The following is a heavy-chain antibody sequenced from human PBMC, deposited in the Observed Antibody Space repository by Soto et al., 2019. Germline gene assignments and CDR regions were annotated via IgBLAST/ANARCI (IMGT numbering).Heavy chain of an antibody. Sequence: QVQLQESGPGLVKPSQTLSLTCTVSGGSISSGGYYWSWIRQHPGKGLEWIGYIYDSGSTYYNPSLKSRVTISVDTSKNQFSLKLSFVTAADTAVYYCARGLVDLMTTVTTGYFDLWGRGTLVTVSS. J-gene: IGHJ2*01. D-gene: IGHD4-17*01. V-gene: IGHV4-31*03. CDR3: ARGLVDLMTTVTTGYFDL. CDR2: IYDSGST. CDR1: GGSISSGGYY.